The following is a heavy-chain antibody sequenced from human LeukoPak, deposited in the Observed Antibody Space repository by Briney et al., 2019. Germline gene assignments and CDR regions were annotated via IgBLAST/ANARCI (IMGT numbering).Heavy chain of an antibody. CDR1: GYTFPSYF. V-gene: IGHV1-46*01. D-gene: IGHD6-6*01. CDR3: ARTAARRFDY. CDR2: INPTGGST. Sequence: ASVKVSCKASGYTFPSYFMHWVRQAPGQGLEWMGIINPTGGSTTYAQKFQGRVTMTRDTSTSTVYMELSSLRSDDAAVYYCARTAARRFDYWGQGTLVTVSS. J-gene: IGHJ4*02.